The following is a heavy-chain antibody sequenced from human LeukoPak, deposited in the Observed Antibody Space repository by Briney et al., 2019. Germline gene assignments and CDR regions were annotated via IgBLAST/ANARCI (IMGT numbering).Heavy chain of an antibody. CDR1: GYTFPSYF. V-gene: IGHV1-46*01. D-gene: IGHD6-6*01. CDR3: ARTAARRFDY. CDR2: INPTGGST. Sequence: ASVKVSCKASGYTFPSYFMHWVRQAPGQGLEWMGIINPTGGSTTYAQKFQGRVTMTRDTSTSTVYMELSSLRSDDAAVYYCARTAARRFDYWGQGTLVTVSS. J-gene: IGHJ4*02.